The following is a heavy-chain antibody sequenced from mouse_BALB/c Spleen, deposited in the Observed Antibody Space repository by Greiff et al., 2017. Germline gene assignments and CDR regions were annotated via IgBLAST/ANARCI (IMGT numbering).Heavy chain of an antibody. CDR1: GFSFTGYG. Sequence: VQLQESGPGLVAPSQSLSITCTVSGFSFTGYGVNWVRQPPGKGLEWLGMIWGDGSTDYNSALKSRLSISKDNSKSQVVLQMNSLQTDDTARYYGARGGSDSSSSPFYFDYWGQGTTLTVSS. J-gene: IGHJ2*01. CDR3: ARGGSDSSSSPFYFDY. CDR2: IWGDGST. V-gene: IGHV2-6-7*01. D-gene: IGHD3-2*01.